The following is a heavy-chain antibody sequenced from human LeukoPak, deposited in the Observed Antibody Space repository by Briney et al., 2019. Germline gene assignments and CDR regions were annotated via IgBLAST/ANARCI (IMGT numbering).Heavy chain of an antibody. CDR3: ARVSRQFPPHFDY. CDR1: GGSITSYH. D-gene: IGHD6-19*01. Sequence: SETLSLTCTVSGGSITSYHWSWIRQPPGKGLEWIGYIYYSGSTNYNPSLMSRVTISVDTSKNQFSLKLSSVTAADTAVYYCARVSRQFPPHFDYWGQGTLVTVSS. CDR2: IYYSGST. V-gene: IGHV4-59*01. J-gene: IGHJ4*02.